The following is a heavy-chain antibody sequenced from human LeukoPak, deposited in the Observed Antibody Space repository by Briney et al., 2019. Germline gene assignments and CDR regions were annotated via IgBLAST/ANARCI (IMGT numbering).Heavy chain of an antibody. J-gene: IGHJ4*02. CDR3: AGSLGSGSGDY. D-gene: IGHD3-10*01. V-gene: IGHV4-59*01. CDR2: IYYSGST. CDR1: GGSISRYY. Sequence: PSETLSLTCTVSGGSISRYYWSWIRQPPGKGLEWSGYIYYSGSTNSTPSLRSRVTISVDTSKNQFALKLSSVTAADTAVYYCAGSLGSGSGDYWGQGTLVTVSS.